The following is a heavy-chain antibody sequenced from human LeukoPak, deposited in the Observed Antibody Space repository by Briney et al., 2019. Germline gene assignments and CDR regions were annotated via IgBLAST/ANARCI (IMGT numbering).Heavy chain of an antibody. Sequence: GGSLRLSCAASGFTFSSYSMNWVRQAPGKGLEWVSSISSSSSYIYYADSVKGRFTISRDNAKNSLYLQMNSLRAEDTAVYYCARDSGGNDAFDIWGQGTMVTVSS. CDR2: ISSSSSYI. CDR1: GFTFSSYS. D-gene: IGHD1-26*01. CDR3: ARDSGGNDAFDI. V-gene: IGHV3-21*01. J-gene: IGHJ3*02.